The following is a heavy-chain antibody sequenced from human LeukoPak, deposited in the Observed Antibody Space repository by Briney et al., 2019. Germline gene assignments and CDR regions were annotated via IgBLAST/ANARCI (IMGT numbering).Heavy chain of an antibody. D-gene: IGHD1-26*01. Sequence: GESLKISFKGSGYRFTSYWIGWVRPMPGKGLEWMGIIYPGDSDARYSPSFQGQVTTSADKSVSTAYLQWSSLKASDTAMYYCARRRDLYSGSYYPFDYWGQGTLVTVSS. V-gene: IGHV5-51*01. CDR2: IYPGDSDA. J-gene: IGHJ4*02. CDR3: ARRRDLYSGSYYPFDY. CDR1: GYRFTSYW.